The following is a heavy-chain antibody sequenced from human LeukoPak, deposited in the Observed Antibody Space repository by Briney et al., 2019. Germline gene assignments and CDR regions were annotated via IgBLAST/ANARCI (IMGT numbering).Heavy chain of an antibody. CDR1: GYTFTGYY. J-gene: IGHJ4*02. D-gene: IGHD3-22*01. CDR2: INPNSGGT. CDR3: ASHYYDSSGYPY. Sequence: ASVKVSCKASGYTFTGYYMHWVRQAPGQGLEWMGWINPNSGGTNYAQKFQGWVTMTRDTSISTAYMELSSLRSEDTAVYYCASHYYDSSGYPYWGQGTLVTVSS. V-gene: IGHV1-2*04.